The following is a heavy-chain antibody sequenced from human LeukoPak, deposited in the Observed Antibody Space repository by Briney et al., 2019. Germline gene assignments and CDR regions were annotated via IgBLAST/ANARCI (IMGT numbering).Heavy chain of an antibody. J-gene: IGHJ3*02. D-gene: IGHD3-9*01. Sequence: SETLSLTCTVSGGSISSHYWSWIRQPAGKGLEWIGRIHTSGSTNNNPSLKSRVTISVDTSKNQFSLKLSSVTAADTAVYYCARSYYDILTGPGGFDIWGQGTMVTVSS. CDR2: IHTSGST. CDR1: GGSISSHY. CDR3: ARSYYDILTGPGGFDI. V-gene: IGHV4-4*07.